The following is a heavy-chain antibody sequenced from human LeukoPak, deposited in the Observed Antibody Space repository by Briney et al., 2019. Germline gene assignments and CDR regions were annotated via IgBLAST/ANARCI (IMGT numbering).Heavy chain of an antibody. CDR1: GYTFTGYY. Sequence: ASVKVSCKASGYTFTGYYMHWVRQAPGQGLEWMGWISAYNGNINYAPKLQGRVTMTTDTSTRTAYMELRSLRSDDTAVYYCAREDYNGNPEYWGQGTLVTVSS. J-gene: IGHJ4*02. CDR2: ISAYNGNI. V-gene: IGHV1-18*04. CDR3: AREDYNGNPEY. D-gene: IGHD4-23*01.